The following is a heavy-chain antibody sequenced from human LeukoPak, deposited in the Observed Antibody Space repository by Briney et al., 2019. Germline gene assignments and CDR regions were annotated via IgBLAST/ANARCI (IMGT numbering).Heavy chain of an antibody. V-gene: IGHV4-34*01. D-gene: IGHD6-6*01. CDR3: ARGQLAPFRHHFDY. Sequence: SETLSLTRAVYGGSFSGYYWSWIRQPPGKGLEWIGEINHSGSTNYNPSLKSRVTISVDTSKNQFSLKLSSVTAADTAVYYCARGQLAPFRHHFDYWGQGTLVTVSS. CDR2: INHSGST. J-gene: IGHJ4*02. CDR1: GGSFSGYY.